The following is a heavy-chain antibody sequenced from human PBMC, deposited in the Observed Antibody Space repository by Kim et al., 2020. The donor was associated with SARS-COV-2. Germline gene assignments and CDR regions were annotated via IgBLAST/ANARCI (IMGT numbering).Heavy chain of an antibody. CDR2: ICGSSYYI. Sequence: GGSLRLSCAASGFTFSSYDMIWVRQAPGKGLEWVSSICGSSYYIYYADSVKGRFTISRDNTKNSLYLQMNSLRAEDTAVYYCARDRGSAYYHHYFDYWGQGALVTVSS. J-gene: IGHJ4*02. D-gene: IGHD3-3*01. V-gene: IGHV3-21*01. CDR3: ARDRGSAYYHHYFDY. CDR1: GFTFSSYD.